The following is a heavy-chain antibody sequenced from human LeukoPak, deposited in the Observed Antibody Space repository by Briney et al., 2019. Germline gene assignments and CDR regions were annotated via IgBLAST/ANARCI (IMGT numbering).Heavy chain of an antibody. J-gene: IGHJ4*02. CDR2: IYYSGTT. V-gene: IGHV4-39*01. CDR1: GGSVSSSGSY. CDR3: ARTYYGSESYYDY. D-gene: IGHD3-10*01. Sequence: SETLSLTCTVSGGSVSSSGSYWGWIRQPPGKGLEWIGSIYYSGTTYYNPSLKSRVTISVDTSKSQFSLKLTSVTAADTALYYCARTYYGSESYYDYWGQGILVTVSS.